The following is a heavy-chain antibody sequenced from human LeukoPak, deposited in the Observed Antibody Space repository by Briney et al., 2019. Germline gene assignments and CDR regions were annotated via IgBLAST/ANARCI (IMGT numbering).Heavy chain of an antibody. V-gene: IGHV5-51*01. CDR2: IYPGDSDT. D-gene: IGHD2-2*01. CDR1: GYSFTNYW. CDR3: ARRFCSSTSCCMWDY. J-gene: IGHJ4*02. Sequence: GESLKISCKGSGYSFTNYWIGWVRQMPGKGLEWMGIIYPGDSDTRYSPSFQGQVTISADKSIKTAYLQWSSLKASDTAIYYCARRFCSSTSCCMWDYWGQGTLVTVSS.